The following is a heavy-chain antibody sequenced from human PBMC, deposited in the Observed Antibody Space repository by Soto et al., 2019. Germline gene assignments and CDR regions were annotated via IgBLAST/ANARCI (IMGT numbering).Heavy chain of an antibody. V-gene: IGHV1-69*01. J-gene: IGHJ4*01. CDR1: GGTFSTYS. Sequence: QVQLVQSGAEVKKPGSSVKVSCKASGGTFSTYSIDWVRQAPGQGLEWMGGIIPAFGSPNYAQRFQGRVTITAHESTSTAYMALSSLRSDYTTVYYCARADVATTYFDFWGHGTLVTVSS. D-gene: IGHD5-12*01. CDR2: IIPAFGSP. CDR3: ARADVATTYFDF.